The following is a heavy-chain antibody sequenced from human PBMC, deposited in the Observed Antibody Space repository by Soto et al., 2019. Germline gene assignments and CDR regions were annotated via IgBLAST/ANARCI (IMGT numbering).Heavy chain of an antibody. J-gene: IGHJ4*02. CDR2: INHSGST. D-gene: IGHD3-3*01. V-gene: IGHV4-34*01. CDR1: GGSFSGYY. Sequence: PSETLSLTCAVYGGSFSGYYWSWIRQPPGKGLEWIGEINHSGSTNYNPSLKSRVTISVDTSKNQFSLKLSSVTAADTAVYYCASNYDFWSGYLIWGQGTLVTAPQ. CDR3: ASNYDFWSGYLI.